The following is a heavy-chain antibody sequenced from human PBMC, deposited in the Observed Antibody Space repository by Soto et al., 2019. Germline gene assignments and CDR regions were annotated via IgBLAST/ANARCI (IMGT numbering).Heavy chain of an antibody. J-gene: IGHJ6*02. D-gene: IGHD2-2*01. CDR1: GYTFTSYG. CDR3: ARDRGRCSSTSCYDYYYGMDV. Sequence: ASVKVSCKASGYTFTSYGISWVRQAPGQGLEWMGWISAYNGNTNYAQKLQGRVTMTTDTSTSTAYMELRSLKSDDTAVYYCARDRGRCSSTSCYDYYYGMDVWGQGTTVTVSS. V-gene: IGHV1-18*04. CDR2: ISAYNGNT.